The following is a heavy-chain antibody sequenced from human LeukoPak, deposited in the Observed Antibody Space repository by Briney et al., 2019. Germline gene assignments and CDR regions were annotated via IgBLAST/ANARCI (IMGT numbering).Heavy chain of an antibody. CDR2: ISSSGDTT. V-gene: IGHV3-11*04. Sequence: NAGGSLRLSCEASGFLMSDHYMNWVRQAPGKGLEWLAYISSSGDTTYYAESVRGRFALSRDDGKNSLTLHMNGLRDDDTAVYYCARESTAFGYWGQGTLVTVSS. CDR1: GFLMSDHY. D-gene: IGHD2-21*02. CDR3: ARESTAFGY. J-gene: IGHJ4*02.